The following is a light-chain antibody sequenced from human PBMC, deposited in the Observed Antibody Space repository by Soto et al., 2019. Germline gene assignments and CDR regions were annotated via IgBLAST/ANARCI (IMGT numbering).Light chain of an antibody. V-gene: IGLV1-44*01. CDR2: STN. J-gene: IGLJ2*01. Sequence: QSVLTQPPSASGTPGQRVTISCSGSSSNIGSNTVNWYQQLPGSAPKLLMYSTNQRPSGVPDRFSGSKSGTSASLAISGLQSEDEADYYCAAWDGSLNVVLFGGGTKLTAL. CDR3: AAWDGSLNVVL. CDR1: SSNIGSNT.